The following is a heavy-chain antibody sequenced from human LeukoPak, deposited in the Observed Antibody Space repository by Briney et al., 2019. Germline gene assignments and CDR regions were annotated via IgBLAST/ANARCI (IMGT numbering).Heavy chain of an antibody. D-gene: IGHD4-17*01. CDR1: GFTFSSYA. CDR2: ISGSGGST. J-gene: IGHJ4*02. Sequence: GASLRLSCAVSGFTFSSYAMSWVRQAPGKGLEWVSAISGSGGSTYYADSVKGRFTISRDKSKNTLYLQMNSLRAEDTAVYYCATNYGYFDYWGQGSLLTVSS. V-gene: IGHV3-23*01. CDR3: ATNYGYFDY.